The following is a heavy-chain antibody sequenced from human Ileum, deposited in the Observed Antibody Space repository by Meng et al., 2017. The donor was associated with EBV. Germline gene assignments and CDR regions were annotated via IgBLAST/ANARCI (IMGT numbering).Heavy chain of an antibody. CDR3: ARGGWSLDY. CDR2: IYYSGST. V-gene: IGHV4-59*08. D-gene: IGHD2-15*01. J-gene: IGHJ4*02. CDR1: GGSISSYY. Sequence: VRLPGSGPCMVKPSDTLSLTCTVSGGSISSYYWSWIRQPPGKGLEWIGYIYYSGSTNYNPSLKSRVTISVDTSKNQFSLNLSSVTAADTAVYYCARGGWSLDYWGQGTLVTVSS.